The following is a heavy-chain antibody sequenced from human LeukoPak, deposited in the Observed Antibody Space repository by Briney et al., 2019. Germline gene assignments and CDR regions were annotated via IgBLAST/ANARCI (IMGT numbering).Heavy chain of an antibody. CDR2: ISSSSSTI. J-gene: IGHJ4*02. CDR3: ARSQLLWFGETLV. CDR1: GFTFSHYS. V-gene: IGHV3-48*01. D-gene: IGHD3-10*01. Sequence: GGSLRLSCAASGFTFSHYSMNWVRQAPGKGLEWVSYISSSSSTIYYADSVKGRFTISRDNAKNSLYLQMNSLRAEDTAVYYCARSQLLWFGETLVWGQGTLVTVSS.